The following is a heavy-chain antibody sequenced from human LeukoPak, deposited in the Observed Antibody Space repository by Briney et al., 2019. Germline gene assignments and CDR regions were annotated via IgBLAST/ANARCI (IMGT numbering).Heavy chain of an antibody. Sequence: GSLRLSCAASGFTFSSYGMHWVRQAPGKGLEWVAVISYDGSNKYYADSVKGRFTISRDNSKNTLCLQMNSLRAEDTAVYYCAKDLRDYYYYYGMDVWGKGTTVTVSS. J-gene: IGHJ6*04. CDR2: ISYDGSNK. V-gene: IGHV3-30*18. CDR3: AKDLRDYYYYYGMDV. CDR1: GFTFSSYG.